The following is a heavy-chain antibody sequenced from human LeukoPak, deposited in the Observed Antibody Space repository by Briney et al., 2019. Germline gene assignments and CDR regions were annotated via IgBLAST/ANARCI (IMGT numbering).Heavy chain of an antibody. CDR3: ARDLRIDYGLDY. Sequence: ASVKVSCKASGYTFSSYGISWVRQAPGQGLEWMGWISAYNGNINYAQKLQGRVTMTTDTSTSTAYMELRSLRSDDTAVYYCARDLRIDYGLDYWGQGTLVTVSS. J-gene: IGHJ4*02. CDR2: ISAYNGNI. CDR1: GYTFSSYG. D-gene: IGHD4-17*01. V-gene: IGHV1-18*01.